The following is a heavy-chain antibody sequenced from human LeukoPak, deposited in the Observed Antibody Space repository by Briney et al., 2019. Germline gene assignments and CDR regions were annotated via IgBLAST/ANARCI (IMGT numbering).Heavy chain of an antibody. J-gene: IGHJ4*02. D-gene: IGHD3-22*01. CDR1: GFTVSSNY. Sequence: GGSLRLSCAASGFTVSSNYMSWVRQAPGKGLEWVSVIYSGGSTYYADSVKGRFTISRDNSKNTLYLQMNSLRAEDTAVYYCARGSYYYDSSGYYYHYWGQGTLVTVSS. CDR2: IYSGGST. V-gene: IGHV3-66*01. CDR3: ARGSYYYDSSGYYYHY.